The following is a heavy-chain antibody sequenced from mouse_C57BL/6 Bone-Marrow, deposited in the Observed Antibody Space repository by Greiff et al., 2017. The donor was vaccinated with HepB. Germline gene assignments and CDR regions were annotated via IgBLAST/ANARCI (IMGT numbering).Heavy chain of an antibody. J-gene: IGHJ4*01. CDR3: ARPYYGSSYGAMDY. Sequence: EVKLVESGGDLVKPGGSLKLSCAASGFTFSSYGMSWVRQTPDKRLEWVATISSGGSYTYYPDSVKGRFTISRDNAKNTLYLQMSSLKSEDTAMYYCARPYYGSSYGAMDYWGQGTSVTVSS. V-gene: IGHV5-6*01. D-gene: IGHD1-1*01. CDR1: GFTFSSYG. CDR2: ISSGGSYT.